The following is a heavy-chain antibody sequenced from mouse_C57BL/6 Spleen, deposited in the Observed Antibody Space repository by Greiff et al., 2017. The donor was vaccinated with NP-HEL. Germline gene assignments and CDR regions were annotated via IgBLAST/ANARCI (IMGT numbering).Heavy chain of an antibody. CDR2: ISYDGSN. CDR3: ARVYSYGNWYFDV. V-gene: IGHV3-6*01. J-gene: IGHJ1*03. CDR1: GYSITSGYY. Sequence: EVQLQQSGPGLVKPSQSLSLTCSVTGYSITSGYYWNWIRQFPGNKLEWMGYISYDGSNNYNPSLKNRISITRDTSKNQFLLKLNSVTTEDTATYCCARVYSYGNWYFDVWGTGTTVTVSS. D-gene: IGHD2-1*01.